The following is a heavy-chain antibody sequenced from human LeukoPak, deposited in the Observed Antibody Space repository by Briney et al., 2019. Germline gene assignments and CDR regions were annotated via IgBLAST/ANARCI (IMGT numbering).Heavy chain of an antibody. V-gene: IGHV3-21*01. J-gene: IGHJ6*03. CDR1: GFTFSGYG. CDR2: ISSTSSYI. CDR3: ARSSGWYHRGPDYYYYYMDV. Sequence: GGSLRLSCAASGFTFSGYGMHWVRQAPGKGVEWVSSISSTSSYIYYADSVKCRFTISRDNAKNSLYLQMNSLRAEDTAVYYCARSSGWYHRGPDYYYYYMDVWGKGTTVTVS. D-gene: IGHD6-19*01.